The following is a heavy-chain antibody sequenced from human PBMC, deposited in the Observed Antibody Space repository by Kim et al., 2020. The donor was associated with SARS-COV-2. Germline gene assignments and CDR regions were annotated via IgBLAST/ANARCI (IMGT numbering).Heavy chain of an antibody. V-gene: IGHV3-53*01. D-gene: IGHD6-6*01. CDR3: ARVKAALSLFRVANAVDI. J-gene: IGHJ3*02. CDR2: IYSGGST. CDR1: GFTVSSNY. Sequence: GGSLRLSCAASGFTVSSNYMSWVRQAPGKGLEWVSVIYSGGSTYYADSVKGRFTISRHNSKNTLYLQMNGLRAEDTAVYYCARVKAALSLFRVANAVDIWGQGTMVTVSS.